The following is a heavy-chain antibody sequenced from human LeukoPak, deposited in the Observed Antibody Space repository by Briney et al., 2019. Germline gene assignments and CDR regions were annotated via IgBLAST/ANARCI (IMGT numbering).Heavy chain of an antibody. V-gene: IGHV3-30*18. Sequence: SCKVSGYTLTEISMHWVRQAPGKGLEWLAVISYDGGNKYYGDSVKGRFTISRDNSKNTLYLQMNSLRTEDTAVYYCAKNSLAAPGEIDWYFDLWGRGTLVTVSS. CDR2: ISYDGGNK. J-gene: IGHJ2*01. CDR1: GYTLTEIS. D-gene: IGHD6-13*01. CDR3: AKNSLAAPGEIDWYFDL.